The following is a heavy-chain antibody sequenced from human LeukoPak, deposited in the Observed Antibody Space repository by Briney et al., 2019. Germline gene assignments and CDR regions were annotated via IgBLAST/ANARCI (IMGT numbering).Heavy chain of an antibody. Sequence: PSETLSLTCTASGDSISGPIYYWGWIRQPPGKGLEWIGGINYSGHTFYNPSLKSRVTISIDTSKNQFSLKLSSVTAADTAVYYCARELSTSGGWFDPWGQGTLVTVSS. J-gene: IGHJ5*02. CDR2: INYSGHT. V-gene: IGHV4-39*07. D-gene: IGHD2/OR15-2a*01. CDR1: GDSISGPIYY. CDR3: ARELSTSGGWFDP.